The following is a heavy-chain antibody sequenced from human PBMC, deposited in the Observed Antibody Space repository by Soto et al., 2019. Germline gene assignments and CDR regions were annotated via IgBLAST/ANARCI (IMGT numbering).Heavy chain of an antibody. CDR1: GFTFSSYG. D-gene: IGHD1-1*01. J-gene: IGHJ6*02. CDR3: AKDYNYGEYYYGMDV. Sequence: LGGSLRLSCAASGFTFSSYGMHWVRQAPGKGLEWVAVISYDGSNKYYADSVKGRFTISRDNSKNTLYLQMNSLRAEDTAVYYCAKDYNYGEYYYGMDVWGQGTTVTVSS. CDR2: ISYDGSNK. V-gene: IGHV3-30*18.